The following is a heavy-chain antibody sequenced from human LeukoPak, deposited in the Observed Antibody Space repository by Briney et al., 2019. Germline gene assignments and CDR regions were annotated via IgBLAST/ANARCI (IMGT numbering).Heavy chain of an antibody. CDR3: ASGRAGIAAAGTALAY. Sequence: SETLSLTCTVSGGSMSSYFWSWIRQPPGKGLEWIGNIDYSGNTGYNPSLKSRVTISVDTSMNQFSLNLSSVNAADTAVYYCASGRAGIAAAGTALAYWGQGTLVTVSS. CDR1: GGSMSSYF. J-gene: IGHJ4*02. V-gene: IGHV4-59*08. D-gene: IGHD6-13*01. CDR2: IDYSGNT.